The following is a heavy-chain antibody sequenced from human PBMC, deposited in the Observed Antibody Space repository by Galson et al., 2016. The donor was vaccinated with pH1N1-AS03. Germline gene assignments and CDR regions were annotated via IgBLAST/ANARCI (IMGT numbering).Heavy chain of an antibody. Sequence: SVKVSCKASGGTFNSYAISWVRQAPGQGLEWMGRIIPILAIANYAQRFQGRVTIIADKSTSTAYMELSSLRSEDTAVYFCAREKLWARIDDWGQGTLVTVSS. D-gene: IGHD1-14*01. J-gene: IGHJ4*02. CDR1: GGTFNSYA. V-gene: IGHV1-69*04. CDR3: AREKLWARIDD. CDR2: IIPILAIA.